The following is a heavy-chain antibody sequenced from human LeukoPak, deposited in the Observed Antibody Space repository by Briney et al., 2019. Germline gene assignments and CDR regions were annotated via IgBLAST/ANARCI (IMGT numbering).Heavy chain of an antibody. CDR1: GGSFSGYY. D-gene: IGHD2-15*01. Sequence: SETLSLTCAVYGGSFSGYYWSWIRQPPGKGLQWIGEINHSRSTNYNPSLKSRVTISLDTSKNQFSLKLSSVTAADTAVYYCARLHGGYPFDYWGQGTLVTVSS. CDR3: ARLHGGYPFDY. CDR2: INHSRST. J-gene: IGHJ4*02. V-gene: IGHV4-34*01.